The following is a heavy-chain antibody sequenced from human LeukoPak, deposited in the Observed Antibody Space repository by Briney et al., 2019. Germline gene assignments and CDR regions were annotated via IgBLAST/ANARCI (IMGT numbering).Heavy chain of an antibody. V-gene: IGHV4-4*02. CDR2: IFQSGST. CDR1: GGSICSSNW. D-gene: IGHD1-26*01. CDR3: ARGYSGSNYGMDV. Sequence: TSETLSLTGAVSGGSICSSNWGRWVRQPPGKGLEWLGEIFQSGSTDYNPSLPSRVTISVDKSKNQSSLKVYSVPAPDPAVSYCARGYSGSNYGMDVWGQGTRVSVSS. J-gene: IGHJ6*02.